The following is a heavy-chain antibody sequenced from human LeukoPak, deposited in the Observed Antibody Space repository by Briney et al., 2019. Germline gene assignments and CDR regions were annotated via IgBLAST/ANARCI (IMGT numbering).Heavy chain of an antibody. V-gene: IGHV3-7*03. CDR3: AKDGAWLRFDD. CDR2: IKQDGSEK. Sequence: GGSLRLSCAASGFTFSSYWMSWVRQAAGKGLEWVANIKQDGSEKYYVDSVKGRFTISRDNAKNSLYLQMNNVRAEDTAVYYCAKDGAWLRFDDWGQGTLVTVSS. J-gene: IGHJ4*02. CDR1: GFTFSSYW. D-gene: IGHD5-12*01.